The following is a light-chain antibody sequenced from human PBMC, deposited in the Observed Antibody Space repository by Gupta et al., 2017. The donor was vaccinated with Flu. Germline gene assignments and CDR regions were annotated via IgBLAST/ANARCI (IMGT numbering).Light chain of an antibody. CDR3: QQSDSSPHT. V-gene: IGKV1-39*01. Sequence: DIQMTQSPSSLSAYVGDTITITCRASQDISQYYLNWYQQKPGKAPKIVISAVTTLQSGVPSRFSGSGSGTDFTLTITKLQPEDFATYSCQQSDSSPHTFGQGTLLDIK. J-gene: IGKJ5*01. CDR2: AVT. CDR1: QDISQY.